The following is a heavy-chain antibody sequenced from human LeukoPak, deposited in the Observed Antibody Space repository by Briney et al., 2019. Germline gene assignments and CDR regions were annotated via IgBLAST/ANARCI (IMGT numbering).Heavy chain of an antibody. CDR1: GFTFSSYA. CDR3: AKDNYYYGSGPLG. D-gene: IGHD3-10*01. J-gene: IGHJ4*02. CDR2: ITGSGLST. Sequence: GGSLRLSCAASGFTFSSYAMSWVRQAPGKGLEWVSTITGSGLSTYYADSVKGRFTISRDNSKNTLYLQMNSLIAVDAAVYYCAKDNYYYGSGPLGWGQGTLVNVSS. V-gene: IGHV3-23*01.